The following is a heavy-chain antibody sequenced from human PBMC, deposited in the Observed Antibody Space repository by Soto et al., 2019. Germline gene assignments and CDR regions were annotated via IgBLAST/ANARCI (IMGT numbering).Heavy chain of an antibody. V-gene: IGHV4-39*01. Sequence: SETLSLTCTVSGDAISGTSFYWGWIRQSSGKGLEWIASIYSSGSTFYNLSLKSLLSLSVDTSKNQFSLRLQSVTAADTAVYYCVRHRSSREIPFDNWGQGTLVTVSS. CDR3: VRHRSSREIPFDN. CDR1: GDAISGTSFY. CDR2: IYSSGST. D-gene: IGHD2-21*01. J-gene: IGHJ4*02.